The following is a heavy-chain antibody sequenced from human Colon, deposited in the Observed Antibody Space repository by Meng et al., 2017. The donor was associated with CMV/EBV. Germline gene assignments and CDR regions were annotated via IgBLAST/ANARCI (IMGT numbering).Heavy chain of an antibody. D-gene: IGHD4-17*01. Sequence: CAVYGGSFSNYYWTWIRQPPGKGLEWIGEINHSGSTNYNPSLKSRVTISVDTSKNQFSLKLSSVTAADTGVYYCARRYDYGDYGIDYWGQGTLVTVSS. CDR3: ARRYDYGDYGIDY. J-gene: IGHJ4*02. CDR2: INHSGST. CDR1: GGSFSNYY. V-gene: IGHV4-34*01.